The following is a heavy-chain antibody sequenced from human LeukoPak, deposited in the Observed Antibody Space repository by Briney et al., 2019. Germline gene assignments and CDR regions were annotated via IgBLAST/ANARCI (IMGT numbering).Heavy chain of an antibody. CDR2: INQDGSQK. CDR3: ARGLATAAAY. D-gene: IGHD6-13*01. V-gene: IGHV3-7*01. Sequence: PGGSLRLSYADSGFTFNKYWMSWVRQAPGKGLEWMANINQDGSQKYYLDSVKGRFTISRDNAKSSVYLQMNSLRAEDTALYYCARGLATAAAYWGQGTLVTVSS. CDR1: GFTFNKYW. J-gene: IGHJ4*02.